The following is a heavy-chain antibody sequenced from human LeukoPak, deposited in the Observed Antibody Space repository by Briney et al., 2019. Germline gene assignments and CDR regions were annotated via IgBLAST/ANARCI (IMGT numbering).Heavy chain of an antibody. CDR3: ARQYSSGRYFSFDY. J-gene: IGHJ4*02. Sequence: SETPSLTCAVYGGSFSGYYWSWIRQPPGKGLEWLGEINHSGSTNYNPSLKSRVTISVDTSKNQFSLKLSSVAAADTAVYYCARQYSSGRYFSFDYWGQGILVTVSS. CDR2: INHSGST. CDR1: GGSFSGYY. D-gene: IGHD6-19*01. V-gene: IGHV4-34*01.